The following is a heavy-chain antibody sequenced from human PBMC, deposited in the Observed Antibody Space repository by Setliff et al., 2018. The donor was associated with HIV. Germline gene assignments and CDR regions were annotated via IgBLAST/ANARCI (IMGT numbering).Heavy chain of an antibody. CDR1: GGFIGTYY. Sequence: SETLSLTCTVSGGFIGTYYWSWIRQSPGKGLEWIGSVYYTGTTNYNPSLESRVTMSVDTSKNQFSLRLMSLTAADTAIYYCARGRVTLNGVAAGHHYMDVWGKGNTVTV. J-gene: IGHJ6*03. CDR3: ARGRVTLNGVAAGHHYMDV. D-gene: IGHD3-3*01. CDR2: VYYTGTT. V-gene: IGHV4-59*13.